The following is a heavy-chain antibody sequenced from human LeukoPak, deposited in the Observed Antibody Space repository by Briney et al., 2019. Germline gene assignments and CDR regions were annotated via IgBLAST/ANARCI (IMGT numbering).Heavy chain of an antibody. CDR2: IYYSGST. D-gene: IGHD3-10*01. CDR1: GGSISSYY. V-gene: IGHV4-59*01. Sequence: PSETLSLTCTVSGGSISSYYWSWIRQPPGKGLERIGYIYYSGSTNYNPSLKSRVTISVDTSKNQFSLKLSSVTAADTAVYYCARALTRITMVEWGQGTLVTVSS. J-gene: IGHJ4*02. CDR3: ARALTRITMVE.